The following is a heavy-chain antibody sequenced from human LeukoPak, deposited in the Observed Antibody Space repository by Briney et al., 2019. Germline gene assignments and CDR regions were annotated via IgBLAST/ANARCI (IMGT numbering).Heavy chain of an antibody. V-gene: IGHV3-30*18. CDR3: GKDYFDY. J-gene: IGHJ4*02. CDR1: RFTLTSYG. CDR2: ISYDGSNK. Sequence: GGSLRLSCAPSRFTLTSYGMHWVRQAPGQGLEWGAVISYDGSNKYYADSVKGRFTISRDNSKNTLYLQMNSLRAEDTAVYYCGKDYFDYWGQGTLVTVSS.